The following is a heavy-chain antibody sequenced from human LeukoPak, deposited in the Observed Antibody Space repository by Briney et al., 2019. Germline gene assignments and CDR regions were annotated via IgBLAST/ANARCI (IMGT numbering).Heavy chain of an antibody. V-gene: IGHV1-46*01. J-gene: IGHJ4*02. Sequence: GASVKVSCKASGYTFISYYMHWVRQAPGQGLEWMGIINPSGGSTSYAQKFQDRVTMTRDMSTSTVYMELSSLRSEDTAVYYCARGAIFGGGESDYWGQGTLVTVSS. D-gene: IGHD3-3*01. CDR1: GYTFISYY. CDR2: INPSGGST. CDR3: ARGAIFGGGESDY.